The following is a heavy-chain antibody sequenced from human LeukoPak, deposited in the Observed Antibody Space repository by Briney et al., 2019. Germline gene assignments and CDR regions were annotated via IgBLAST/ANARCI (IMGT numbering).Heavy chain of an antibody. CDR1: GGSISSYY. CDR2: IYYSGST. D-gene: IGHD3-10*01. V-gene: IGHV4-59*01. J-gene: IGHJ6*03. CDR3: ARGVLWFGELEYYYYMDV. Sequence: SETLSLTCTVSGGSISSYYWSWIRQPPGKGLEWIGYIYYSGSTNYNPSLKSRVTISVDTSKNQFSLKLSSVTAADTAVYYCARGVLWFGELEYYYYMDVWGKGTTVTISS.